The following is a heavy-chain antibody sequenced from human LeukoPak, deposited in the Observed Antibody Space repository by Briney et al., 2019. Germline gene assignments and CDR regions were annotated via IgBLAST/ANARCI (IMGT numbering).Heavy chain of an antibody. D-gene: IGHD1-26*01. V-gene: IGHV4-34*01. J-gene: IGHJ3*02. CDR2: INHSGST. CDR1: GGSFSGYY. Sequence: SETLSLTCAVDGGSFSGYYWSWIRQPPGKGLEWIGEINHSGSTNYNPSLKSRVTISVDTSKNQFSLKLSSVTAADTAVYYCARGRIPIVGATTGHAFGIWGQGTMVTVSS. CDR3: ARGRIPIVGATTGHAFGI.